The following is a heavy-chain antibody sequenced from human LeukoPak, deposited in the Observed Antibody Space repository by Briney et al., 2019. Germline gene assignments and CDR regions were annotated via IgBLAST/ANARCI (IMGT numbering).Heavy chain of an antibody. CDR1: GFTFSSYG. CDR3: AKDEKWELPGYMDV. V-gene: IGHV3-30*02. Sequence: GGSLRLSCAASGFTFSSYGTHWVRQAPGKGLEWVAFIRYDGSNKYYADSVKGRFTISRDNSKNTLYLQMNSLRAEDTAVYYCAKDEKWELPGYMDVWGKGTTVTVSS. CDR2: IRYDGSNK. D-gene: IGHD1-26*01. J-gene: IGHJ6*03.